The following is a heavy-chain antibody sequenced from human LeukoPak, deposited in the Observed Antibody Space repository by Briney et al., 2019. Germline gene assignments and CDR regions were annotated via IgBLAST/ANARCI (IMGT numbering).Heavy chain of an antibody. D-gene: IGHD5-12*01. V-gene: IGHV4-59*01. CDR2: ISYSGST. CDR3: ARGFDSKSTYFDY. CDR1: GGSISSYY. Sequence: SETLSLSCTVSGGSISSYYWNWIRRSPTKRLEWIGYISYSGSTNYNPSLKSRVTISLDTSKNQFSLKVRSVTAADTAVYYCARGFDSKSTYFDYSGQGTLVTVSS. J-gene: IGHJ4*02.